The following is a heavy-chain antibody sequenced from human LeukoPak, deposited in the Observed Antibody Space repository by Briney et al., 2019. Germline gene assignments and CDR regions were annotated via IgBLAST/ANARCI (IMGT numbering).Heavy chain of an antibody. CDR2: ISGSGGST. J-gene: IGHJ4*02. CDR3: ARETDDYVWGSYRYLDY. CDR1: GFTFSSYA. D-gene: IGHD3-16*02. Sequence: PGGSLRLSCAASGFTFSSYAVSWVRQAPGKGLEWVSAISGSGGSTYYADSVKGRFTISRDNSKNTLYLQMNSLRAEDTAVYYCARETDDYVWGSYRYLDYWGQGTLVTVSS. V-gene: IGHV3-23*01.